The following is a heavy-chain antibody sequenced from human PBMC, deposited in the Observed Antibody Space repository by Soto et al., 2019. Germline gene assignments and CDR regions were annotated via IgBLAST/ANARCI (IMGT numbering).Heavy chain of an antibody. V-gene: IGHV2-5*01. D-gene: IGHD1-26*01. CDR1: GFSLSTSGVG. Sequence: SCPTLVNPTQTLTLTCTFSGFSLSTSGVGVGWIRQPPGKALEWLALIYWNDDKRYSPSLKSRLTITKDTSKNQVVLTMTDMDPVDTDTDYSTLREGWLDSWGQGTMVTVSS. CDR2: IYWNDDK. CDR3: TLREGWLDS. J-gene: IGHJ5*01.